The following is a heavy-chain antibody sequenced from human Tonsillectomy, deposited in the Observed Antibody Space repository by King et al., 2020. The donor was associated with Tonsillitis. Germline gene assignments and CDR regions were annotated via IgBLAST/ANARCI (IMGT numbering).Heavy chain of an antibody. V-gene: IGHV3-30*09. J-gene: IGHJ4*02. CDR1: GFDFSGYP. CDR2: ISYYGSNT. Sequence: VQLVESGGGVVQPGRSLRLSCAASGFDFSGYPMHWVRQAPGKGLERVALISYYGSNTYYGSSVKGRFAVSRDNSKNTLYLQMNSLRPEDTAIYYCARDYDFWSGHDHHFDFWGQGTLVTVSS. CDR3: ARDYDFWSGHDHHFDF. D-gene: IGHD3-3*01.